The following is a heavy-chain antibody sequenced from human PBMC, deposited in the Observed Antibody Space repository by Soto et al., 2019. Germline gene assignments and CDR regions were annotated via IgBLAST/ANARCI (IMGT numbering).Heavy chain of an antibody. V-gene: IGHV3-23*01. CDR2: ISGSGFKK. D-gene: IGHD1-26*01. CDR1: GFIFENFG. Sequence: GGSLRLSCAASGFIFENFGMSWVRQAPGKGLEWISSISGSGFKKYYADSVKGRFTISRDNSKSTVYLELNNLSAEDTAVYHCAKNQGVELVPLATVDWFDPWGQGSVVTVST. CDR3: AKNQGVELVPLATVDWFDP. J-gene: IGHJ5*02.